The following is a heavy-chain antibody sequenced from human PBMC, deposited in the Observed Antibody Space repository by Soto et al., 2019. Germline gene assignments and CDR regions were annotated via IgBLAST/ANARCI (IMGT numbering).Heavy chain of an antibody. Sequence: EVELVESGGGLVKPGGSLRLSCAVSGFMYSRYSMNWVRQAPGKGLEWVSSIGTSGSYIYDTDSVKGRFTISRDNTKDSLYLQMNSLIAEDTAIYYCARGSAFIGLDYWGQGTPVTVSS. D-gene: IGHD1-26*01. V-gene: IGHV3-21*01. CDR2: IGTSGSYI. J-gene: IGHJ4*02. CDR3: ARGSAFIGLDY. CDR1: GFMYSRYS.